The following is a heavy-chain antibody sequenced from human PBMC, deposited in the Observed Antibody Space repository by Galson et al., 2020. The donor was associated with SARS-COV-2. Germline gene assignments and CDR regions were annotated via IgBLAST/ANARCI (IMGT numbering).Heavy chain of an antibody. J-gene: IGHJ4*02. D-gene: IGHD3-3*01. CDR3: ARAWGSITIFGVVINYFDY. Sequence: SETLSLTCTVSSGSISSGRYYWRWIRQHPGKGLEWTGYIYYSGSTYYNPSLKSRVTISVDTSKNQFSLKLSSVTAADTAVYYCARAWGSITIFGVVINYFDYWGQGTLVTVSS. CDR1: SGSISSGRYY. CDR2: IYYSGST. V-gene: IGHV4-31*03.